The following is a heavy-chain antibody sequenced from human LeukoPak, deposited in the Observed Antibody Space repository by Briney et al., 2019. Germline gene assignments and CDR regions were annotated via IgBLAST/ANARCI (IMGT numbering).Heavy chain of an antibody. CDR1: GCSISSYY. CDR2: IYYSGST. CDR3: ARDSGSFDY. J-gene: IGHJ4*02. V-gene: IGHV4-59*01. D-gene: IGHD1-26*01. Sequence: SETLSLTCTVSGCSISSYYWSWIRQPPGKGLEWIGYIYYSGSTNYNPSLKSRVTISVDTSKNQFSLKLSSVTAADTAVYYCARDSGSFDYWGQGTLVTVSS.